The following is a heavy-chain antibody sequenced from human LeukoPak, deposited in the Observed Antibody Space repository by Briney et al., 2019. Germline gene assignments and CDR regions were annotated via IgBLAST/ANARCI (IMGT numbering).Heavy chain of an antibody. J-gene: IGHJ3*02. CDR1: GGSISSYY. V-gene: IGHV4-59*01. CDR3: ARVGIIAPAGRKAFDI. D-gene: IGHD6-13*01. CDR2: IYYSGST. Sequence: SETLSLTCTVSGGSISSYYWSWIRQPPVKGLEWIGYIYYSGSTNYNPSLKSRVTISVDTSKNQFSLKLSSVTAADTAVYYCARVGIIAPAGRKAFDIWGQGTMVTVSS.